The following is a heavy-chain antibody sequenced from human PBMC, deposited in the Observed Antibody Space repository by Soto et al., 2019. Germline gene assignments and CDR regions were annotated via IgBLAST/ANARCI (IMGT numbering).Heavy chain of an antibody. CDR1: GGSFSGYY. CDR3: ARATRSYTLFDY. V-gene: IGHV4-34*01. J-gene: IGHJ4*02. CDR2: INHSGST. Sequence: QVQLQQWGAGLVKPSETLSLTCAVYGGSFSGYYWSWIRQPPGTGLEWIGEINHSGSTNYNPSLKSRVTISVDTSKNQFSLKLSSVTAADTDVYYCARATRSYTLFDYWGQGTLVTVSS. D-gene: IGHD3-10*01.